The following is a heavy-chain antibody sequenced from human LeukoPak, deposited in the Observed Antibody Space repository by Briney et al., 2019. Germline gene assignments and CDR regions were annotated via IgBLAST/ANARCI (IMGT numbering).Heavy chain of an antibody. J-gene: IGHJ4*02. CDR1: GFTFSSYA. CDR3: AKSAVIIGYFDY. Sequence: PGGSLRLSCAASGFTFSSYAMHWVRQAPGKGLEWVAVISYDGSNKYYADSVKGRFTISRDNSKNTLYLQMDSLTPEDTAVYFCAKSAVIIGYFDYWGQGTLVTISS. CDR2: ISYDGSNK. V-gene: IGHV3-30-3*02. D-gene: IGHD2-21*01.